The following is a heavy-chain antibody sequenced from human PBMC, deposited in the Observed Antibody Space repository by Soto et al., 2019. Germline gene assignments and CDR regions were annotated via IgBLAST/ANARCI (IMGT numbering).Heavy chain of an antibody. J-gene: IGHJ4*02. V-gene: IGHV4-59*08. CDR1: GGSISSYY. CDR2: IYYSGST. Sequence: SETLSLTCTVSGGSISSYYLSWIRQPPGKGLEWIGYIYYSGSTNYNPSLKSRVTISVDTSKNQFSLKLSSVTAADTAVYYCARGGTHFDYWGQGTLVTVSS. CDR3: ARGGTHFDY. D-gene: IGHD3-16*01.